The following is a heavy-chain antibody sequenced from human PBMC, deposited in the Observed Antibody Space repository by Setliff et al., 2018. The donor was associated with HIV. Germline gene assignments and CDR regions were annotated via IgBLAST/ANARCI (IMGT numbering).Heavy chain of an antibody. CDR1: GGSISIYY. Sequence: PSETLSLTCTVSGGSISIYYWSWIRQFPGEGLEWIGRISAGGYTYYNPSLQSRVTMSVDMSKNQFSLKLSSVTAADTAIYYCARDRSGTSYAGDDAFDIWGQGTMVTVSS. V-gene: IGHV4-4*07. D-gene: IGHD3-3*01. CDR3: ARDRSGTSYAGDDAFDI. J-gene: IGHJ3*02. CDR2: ISAGGYT.